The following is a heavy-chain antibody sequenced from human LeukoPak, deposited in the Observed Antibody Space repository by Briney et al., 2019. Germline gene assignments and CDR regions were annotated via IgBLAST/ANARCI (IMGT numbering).Heavy chain of an antibody. CDR3: ARDLYGTYCTGGSCYSSNWFDP. J-gene: IGHJ5*02. CDR1: GLTLSNYG. Sequence: GGCLRLSWSAAGLTLSNYGIGSVRQAPGKGRGWVSHIHNDVTTTTYAGSVKGRFTFSRDNPRNTVYRYMTVLSGEDTAGYYCARDLYGTYCTGGSCYSSNWFDPWRQGTQVTVSS. D-gene: IGHD2-15*01. CDR2: IHNDVTTT. V-gene: IGHV3-74*03.